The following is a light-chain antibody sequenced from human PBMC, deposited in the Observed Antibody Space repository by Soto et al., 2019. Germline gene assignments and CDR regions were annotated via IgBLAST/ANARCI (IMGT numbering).Light chain of an antibody. CDR2: EVT. CDR1: SGDVGGYNS. J-gene: IGLJ3*02. V-gene: IGLV2-14*01. Sequence: QSVLTQPASVSGSPGQSITISCTGTSGDVGGYNSVSWYQQHPGKAPKLMIYEVTTRTSGVSIRFSGSRSGNTASLTISGLQVEDEADYYCSSYTTSSTWVFGGGTKLTVL. CDR3: SSYTTSSTWV.